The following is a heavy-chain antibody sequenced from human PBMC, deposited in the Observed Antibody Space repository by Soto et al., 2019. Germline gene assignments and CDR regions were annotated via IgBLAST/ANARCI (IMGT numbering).Heavy chain of an antibody. Sequence: PSETLSLTCAVYNGAFTDYYWSWIRQAPGKGLDWIGEINLSGRTNYNPSLERRVSISMDPSKNQVYLRLSSVTAADTAVYYCARVMVVHVWGTYRYLDHWGQGTLVTVSS. CDR2: INLSGRT. D-gene: IGHD3-16*02. J-gene: IGHJ4*02. CDR3: ARVMVVHVWGTYRYLDH. CDR1: NGAFTDYY. V-gene: IGHV4-34*01.